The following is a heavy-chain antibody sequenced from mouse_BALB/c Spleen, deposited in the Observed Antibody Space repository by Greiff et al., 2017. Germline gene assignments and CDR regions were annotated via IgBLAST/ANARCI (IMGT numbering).Heavy chain of an antibody. J-gene: IGHJ4*01. Sequence: EVKLQESGPGLVKPSQSLSLTCSVTGYSITSGYYWNWIRQFPGNKLEWMGYISYDGSNNYNPSLKNRISITRDTSKNQFFLKLNSVTTEDTATYYCARSLFQRAMDYWGQGTSVTVSS. CDR2: ISYDGSN. CDR1: GYSITSGYY. CDR3: ARSLFQRAMDY. V-gene: IGHV3-6*02.